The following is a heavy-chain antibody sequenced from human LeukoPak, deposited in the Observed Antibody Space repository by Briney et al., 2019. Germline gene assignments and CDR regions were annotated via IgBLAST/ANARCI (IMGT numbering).Heavy chain of an antibody. Sequence: PGGSLRLSCAASGFTFSNYWMNWVRQAPGKGLEWVANIKEDGSEKYYVDSVKGRFTISRDNAKNSLYLQMNSPRAEDTAVYYCARDPDYYYYYMDVWGKGTTVTVSS. CDR3: ARDPDYYYYYMDV. CDR2: IKEDGSEK. J-gene: IGHJ6*03. CDR1: GFTFSNYW. V-gene: IGHV3-7*01.